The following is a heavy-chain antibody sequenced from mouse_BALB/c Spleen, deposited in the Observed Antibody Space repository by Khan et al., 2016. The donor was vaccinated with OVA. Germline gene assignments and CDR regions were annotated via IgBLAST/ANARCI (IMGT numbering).Heavy chain of an antibody. CDR3: VRGGFAY. Sequence: EVELVESGGGLVQPGGSRKLSCAASGFTFIDYGMAWVRQTPGKGPEWIAFISSVAYSIYYADTVTGRFTISRENAKNTLYLDMSSLRSADTAMYYCVRGGFAYWGQGTLVTVSA. J-gene: IGHJ3*01. V-gene: IGHV5-15*02. CDR2: ISSVAYSI. CDR1: GFTFIDYG.